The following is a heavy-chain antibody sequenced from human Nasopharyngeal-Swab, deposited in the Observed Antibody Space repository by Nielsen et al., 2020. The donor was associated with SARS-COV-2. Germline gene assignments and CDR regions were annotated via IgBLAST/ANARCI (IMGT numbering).Heavy chain of an antibody. CDR2: ISSSGSTI. V-gene: IGHV3-48*03. D-gene: IGHD4-17*01. CDR3: ARDRGDDYGDYPALGIAGPSYGMDV. Sequence: GESLKISCAASGFTFSSYEMNWVRQAPGKGLEWVSYISSSGSTIYYADSVKGRFTISRDNAKNSLYLQMNSLRAEDTAVYYCARDRGDDYGDYPALGIAGPSYGMDVWGQGTTVTVSS. J-gene: IGHJ6*02. CDR1: GFTFSSYE.